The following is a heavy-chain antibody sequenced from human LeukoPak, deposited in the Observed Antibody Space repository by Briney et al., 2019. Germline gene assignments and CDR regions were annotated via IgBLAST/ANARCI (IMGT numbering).Heavy chain of an antibody. CDR2: IICHTPTI. V-gene: IGHV3-9*01. Sequence: GIICHTPTIAYADSVNVRFTISRDNSKTSLYLEKKSLKAENTALYYCAKDALNTYGMDVWGQGTTVTVS. J-gene: IGHJ6*02. CDR3: AKDALNTYGMDV. D-gene: IGHD3-3*02.